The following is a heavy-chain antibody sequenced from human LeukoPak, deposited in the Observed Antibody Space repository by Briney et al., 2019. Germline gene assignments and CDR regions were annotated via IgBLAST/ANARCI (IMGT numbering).Heavy chain of an antibody. CDR2: ISTYSGNT. J-gene: IGHJ4*02. D-gene: IGHD3-22*01. CDR1: GYTFSDFG. CDR3: ARDCDRSGYYCY. V-gene: IGHV1-18*01. Sequence: ASVKVSCKASGYTFSDFGISWVRQAPGQGLGWMGWISTYSGNTNYAQKLQGRVAINTNTPTSTAYMELRSLRSDDTAVYYCARDCDRSGYYCYWGQGTLVTVSS.